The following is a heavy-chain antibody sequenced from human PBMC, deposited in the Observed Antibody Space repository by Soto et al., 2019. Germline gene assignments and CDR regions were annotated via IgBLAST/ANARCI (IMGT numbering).Heavy chain of an antibody. D-gene: IGHD3-9*01. Sequence: QVQLVQSGAEVKKPGASVKVSRKASGYTFTSYYMHWVRQAPGQGLEWMGIINPSGGSTSYAQKFQGRVTMTRDTSTSTVYMELSSLRSEDTAVYYCASRILTTLDYWGQGTLVTVSS. CDR1: GYTFTSYY. CDR3: ASRILTTLDY. V-gene: IGHV1-46*01. CDR2: INPSGGST. J-gene: IGHJ4*02.